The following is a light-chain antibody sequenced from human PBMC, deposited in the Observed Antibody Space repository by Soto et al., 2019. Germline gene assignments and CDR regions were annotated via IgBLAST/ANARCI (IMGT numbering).Light chain of an antibody. Sequence: CVLTQPASLSGSPGEWITISCTGNSSDVGGYNYVSWYQQHPGKAPKLMIYDVSNRPSGVSNRFSGSKSGNTASLTISGLQAEDEADYYCSSYTSSSTLYVFGTGTKVTVL. CDR3: SSYTSSSTLYV. V-gene: IGLV2-14*01. J-gene: IGLJ1*01. CDR1: SSDVGGYNY. CDR2: DVS.